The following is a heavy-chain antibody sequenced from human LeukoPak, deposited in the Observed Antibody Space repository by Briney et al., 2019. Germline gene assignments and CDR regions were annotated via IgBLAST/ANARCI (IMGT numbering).Heavy chain of an antibody. Sequence: GASVKVSCKASGYTFTSYDINWVRQATGQGLEWMGWMNPNSGNTGYAQKFQGRVTMTRNTSISTAYMELSSLRSEDTAVYYCARSLRPRPRWGPNYYGSGSYVDPWGQGTLVTVSS. CDR3: ARSLRPRPRWGPNYYGSGSYVDP. D-gene: IGHD3-10*01. J-gene: IGHJ5*02. CDR1: GYTFTSYD. V-gene: IGHV1-8*02. CDR2: MNPNSGNT.